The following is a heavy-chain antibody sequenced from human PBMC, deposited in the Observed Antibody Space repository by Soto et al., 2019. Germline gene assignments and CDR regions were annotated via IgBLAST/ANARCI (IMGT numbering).Heavy chain of an antibody. CDR3: AKDRSGYDSSFDY. Sequence: GGSLRLSCAASGFTFSSYGMHWVRQAPGKGLEWVAVISYDGSNKYYADSVKGRFTISRDNSKNTLYLQMNSLRAEDTAVYYCAKDRSGYDSSFDYWGQGT. CDR1: GFTFSSYG. J-gene: IGHJ4*02. D-gene: IGHD5-12*01. CDR2: ISYDGSNK. V-gene: IGHV3-30*18.